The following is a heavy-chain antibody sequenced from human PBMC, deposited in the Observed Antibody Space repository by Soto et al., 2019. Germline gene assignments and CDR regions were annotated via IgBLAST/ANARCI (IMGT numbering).Heavy chain of an antibody. CDR3: ARASGYSSGWYWFDP. CDR1: GGSISSYY. D-gene: IGHD6-19*01. J-gene: IGHJ5*02. CDR2: IYYSGST. V-gene: IGHV4-59*01. Sequence: SETLSLTCTVSGGSISSYYWSWIRQPPGKGLEWIGYIYYSGSTNYNPSLKSRVTISVDTSKNQFSLKLSSVTAADTAVYYCARASGYSSGWYWFDPWGQGNLVTVSS.